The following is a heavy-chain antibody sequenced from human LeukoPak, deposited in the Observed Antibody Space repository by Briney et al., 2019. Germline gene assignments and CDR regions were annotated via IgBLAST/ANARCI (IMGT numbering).Heavy chain of an antibody. Sequence: GASVKDSCKASGYTFTGYHIHWVRQAPGQALEWMGRINPNSGDTNYAQNFQGRVTMTRDTSINTAYMELSRLRSDDTAVYYCARDYCSSTSCLFDYWGQGTLVTVSS. V-gene: IGHV1-2*06. CDR1: GYTFTGYH. D-gene: IGHD2-2*01. CDR3: ARDYCSSTSCLFDY. CDR2: INPNSGDT. J-gene: IGHJ4*02.